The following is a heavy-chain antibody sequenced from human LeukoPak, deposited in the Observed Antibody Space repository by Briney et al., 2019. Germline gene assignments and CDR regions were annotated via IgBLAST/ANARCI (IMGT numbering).Heavy chain of an antibody. CDR2: INPGSGAT. D-gene: IGHD2-2*01. V-gene: IGHV1-2*02. CDR3: ARDVGEYCSSINCHASDY. Sequence: GASVKVSCKASGYTFTGYHIHWVRQAPGQGLEWMGWINPGSGATNCAQRFHGRVTMTRDTSISTVYMELSRLRSDDTAVYYCARDVGEYCSSINCHASDYWGQGTLVTVSS. J-gene: IGHJ4*02. CDR1: GYTFTGYH.